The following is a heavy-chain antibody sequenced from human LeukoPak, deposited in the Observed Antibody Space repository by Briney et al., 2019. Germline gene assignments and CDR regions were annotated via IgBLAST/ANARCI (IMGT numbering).Heavy chain of an antibody. V-gene: IGHV4-4*09. CDR3: ARGRRGRSISGYYYYYYMDV. J-gene: IGHJ6*03. Sequence: SETLSLTCTVSGGSISSYYCSWIRQPPGKGLEWIGYIYTSGSTNYNPSLKSRVTISVDTPKNQASLKLSSVTAADTAVYYCARGRRGRSISGYYYYYYMDVWGKGTTVTVSS. CDR1: GGSISSYY. D-gene: IGHD2-21*01. CDR2: IYTSGST.